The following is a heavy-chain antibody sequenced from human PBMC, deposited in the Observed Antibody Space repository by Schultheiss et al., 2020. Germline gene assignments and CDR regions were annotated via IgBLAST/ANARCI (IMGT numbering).Heavy chain of an antibody. V-gene: IGHV4-34*01. CDR2: IYYSGST. D-gene: IGHD3-10*01. J-gene: IGHJ4*02. Sequence: AETLSLTCAVYGGSFSGYYWSWIRQPPGKGLEWIGSIYYSGSTNYNPSLKSRVTISLDTSKNQFSLKLTSVTAADTAVYYCARVRRPTRMVRGVIPDYWGQGTLVTVSS. CDR1: GGSFSGYY. CDR3: ARVRRPTRMVRGVIPDY.